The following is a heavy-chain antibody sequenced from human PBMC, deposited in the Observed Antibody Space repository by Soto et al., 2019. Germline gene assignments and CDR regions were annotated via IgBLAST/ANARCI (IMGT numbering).Heavy chain of an antibody. Sequence: GGSLRLSCAASGLTFSGHWMTWVRQTPGEGLQWVAAIKPDGSETFYVDSVKGRFTISRDNARNSLFLQMDSLRAEDTAVYYCTSRPSGMTYHAVFDFWGQGTLGTVSS. J-gene: IGHJ4*02. CDR3: TSRPSGMTYHAVFDF. CDR1: GLTFSGHW. D-gene: IGHD2-21*02. V-gene: IGHV3-7*03. CDR2: IKPDGSET.